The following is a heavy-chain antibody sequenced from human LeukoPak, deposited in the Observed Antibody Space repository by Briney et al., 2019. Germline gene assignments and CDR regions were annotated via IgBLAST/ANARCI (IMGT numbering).Heavy chain of an antibody. CDR1: GGSISSSSYY. D-gene: IGHD3-3*01. J-gene: IGHJ4*02. CDR3: ARHGVKDDY. Sequence: PSETLSLTCTVSGGSISSSSYYWGWIRQPPGKGLEWIGYLYYSRSTLYNPSLKSRVTMSLDTSKNQFSLTLSSVTAADTAVYYCARHGVKDDYWGQGIRVIVSS. V-gene: IGHV4-39*01. CDR2: LYYSRST.